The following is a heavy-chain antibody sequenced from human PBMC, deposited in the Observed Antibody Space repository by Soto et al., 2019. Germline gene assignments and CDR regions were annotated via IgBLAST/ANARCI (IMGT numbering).Heavy chain of an antibody. D-gene: IGHD3-10*01. CDR2: INPSGGST. Sequence: ASVKVSCKASGYTFTSYYIHWVRQAPGQGLEWMGIINPSGGSTSYAQKFQGRVTMTRDTSTSTVYMELSSLRSEDTAGYYCASLGYGSASYYEQPVYWADGSWVPASSGQ. V-gene: IGHV1-46*01. CDR3: ASLGYGSASYYEQPVYWADGSWVPAS. CDR1: GYTFTSYY. J-gene: IGHJ5*02.